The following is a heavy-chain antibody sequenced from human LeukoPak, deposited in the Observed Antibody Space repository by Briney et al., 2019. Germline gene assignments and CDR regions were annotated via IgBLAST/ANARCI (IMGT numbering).Heavy chain of an antibody. D-gene: IGHD3-22*01. V-gene: IGHV5-51*01. CDR2: IYPRDSDT. CDR1: GYSFTNYW. J-gene: IGHJ4*02. CDR3: ARLESYHSSAHRNFDY. Sequence: GESLKISCKGSGYSFTNYWVGWVRQMPGKGLEWMGIIYPRDSDTRDSPSFQGQVTISADKSINTAYLQWSSLRASDTAMYYCARLESYHSSAHRNFDYWGQGTLVTVSS.